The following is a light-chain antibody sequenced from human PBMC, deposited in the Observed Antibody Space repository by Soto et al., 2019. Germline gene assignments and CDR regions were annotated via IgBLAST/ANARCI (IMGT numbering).Light chain of an antibody. CDR2: DAS. CDR1: QSINSW. Sequence: DIQMTQSPSTLSASVGDRVTITCRASQSINSWLAWYQQKPGKAPKSLIYDASSLEGGVPSRFSGSGSGTEFTLTISSLQPDDFATYYCQQYNSYWTFGQGTKVDIK. J-gene: IGKJ1*01. V-gene: IGKV1-5*01. CDR3: QQYNSYWT.